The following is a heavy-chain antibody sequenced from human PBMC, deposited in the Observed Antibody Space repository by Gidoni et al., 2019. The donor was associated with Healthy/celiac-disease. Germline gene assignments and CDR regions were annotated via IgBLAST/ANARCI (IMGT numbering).Heavy chain of an antibody. D-gene: IGHD3-3*01. CDR1: GFTVSAYY. CDR2: TRNKDNSYTT. J-gene: IGHJ4*02. V-gene: IGHV3-72*01. CDR3: ARANYDFWSGYIPLDY. Sequence: EVQLVESGGGLDQPGGSLRLYCAAFGFTVSAYYMDWVRQAPGKGLDGVGRTRNKDNSYTTEYAASVKGRFTISRDDSKNSLYLQMNSLKTEDTAVYYCARANYDFWSGYIPLDYWGQGTLVTVSS.